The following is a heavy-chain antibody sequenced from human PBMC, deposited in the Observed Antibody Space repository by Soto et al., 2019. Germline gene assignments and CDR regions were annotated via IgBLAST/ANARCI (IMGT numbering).Heavy chain of an antibody. J-gene: IGHJ3*02. CDR3: AREVVVAATSAFDI. Sequence: QVQLVQSGAEVKKPGASVKVSCKASGYTFTGYYMHWVRQAPGQGLEWMGWINPNSGGTNYAQQFQGWVPMSRDTSISTAYIELSRLRSDDTAVYYCAREVVVAATSAFDIWGQGTMVTVSS. V-gene: IGHV1-2*04. CDR1: GYTFTGYY. D-gene: IGHD2-15*01. CDR2: INPNSGGT.